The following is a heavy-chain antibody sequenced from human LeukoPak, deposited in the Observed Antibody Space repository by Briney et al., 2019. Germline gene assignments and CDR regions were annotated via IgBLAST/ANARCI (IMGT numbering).Heavy chain of an antibody. V-gene: IGHV3-30-3*01. Sequence: GRSLRLSCAASGFTFSSYAMHWVRQAPGKGLEWVAVISYDGSNKYYADSVKGRFTISRDNSKNTLYLQMNSLRAEDTAVYYCARVSLYSSSWYGTYFDYWGQGTLVTVSS. CDR1: GFTFSSYA. CDR2: ISYDGSNK. J-gene: IGHJ4*02. CDR3: ARVSLYSSSWYGTYFDY. D-gene: IGHD6-13*01.